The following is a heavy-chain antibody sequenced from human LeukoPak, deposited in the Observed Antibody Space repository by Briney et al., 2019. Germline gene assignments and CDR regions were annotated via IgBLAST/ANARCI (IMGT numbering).Heavy chain of an antibody. D-gene: IGHD3-3*01. V-gene: IGHV5-51*01. J-gene: IGHJ5*02. Sequence: GESLQISCKGSGSSFTSYWIGWVRQMPGKGLEWMGIIYPGDSDTRYSLSFQGQVTISADKSISTAYLQWSSLKASDTAMYYCARLTDTIRGNWFDPWGQGTLVTVSS. CDR3: ARLTDTIRGNWFDP. CDR1: GSSFTSYW. CDR2: IYPGDSDT.